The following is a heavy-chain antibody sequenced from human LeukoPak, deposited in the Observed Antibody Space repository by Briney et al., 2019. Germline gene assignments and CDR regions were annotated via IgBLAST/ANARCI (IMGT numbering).Heavy chain of an antibody. Sequence: GGSLRLSCAGSGFTVRNNYMSWVRQAPGKGLEWVSVLYSDGSTYYADSVQGRFTISRDNSKNTLYLQMSNLRVEDTAVYYCARAAYDSNGFTANHDYWGQGTLVTVSS. J-gene: IGHJ4*02. CDR1: GFTVRNNY. CDR3: ARAAYDSNGFTANHDY. V-gene: IGHV3-53*01. CDR2: LYSDGST. D-gene: IGHD3-22*01.